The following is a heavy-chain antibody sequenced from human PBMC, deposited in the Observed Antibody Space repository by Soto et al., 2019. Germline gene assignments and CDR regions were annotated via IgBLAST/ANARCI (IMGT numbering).Heavy chain of an antibody. J-gene: IGHJ5*02. V-gene: IGHV3-33*01. CDR3: ARDLGGSGSYYENWFDP. CDR2: IWYDGSNK. D-gene: IGHD3-10*01. Sequence: GGSLRLSCAASGFTFSSYGMHWVRQAPGKGLEWVAVIWYDGSNKYYADSVKGRFTISRDNSKNTLYLQMNSLRAEDTAVYYCARDLGGSGSYYENWFDPWGQGTLVTVSS. CDR1: GFTFSSYG.